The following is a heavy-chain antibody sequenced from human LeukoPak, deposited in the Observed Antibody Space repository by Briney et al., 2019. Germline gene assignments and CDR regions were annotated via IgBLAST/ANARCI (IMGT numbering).Heavy chain of an antibody. CDR3: ARDPGE. V-gene: IGHV4-4*07. CDR2: TYNSGNT. Sequence: SETLSLTCTVSGGSLSDYYWSWIRQPAGKGLEWIGRTYNSGNTNYNSSLKSRVTMSVDTSKNQFSLKLTSVTAADTAVYYCARDPGEWGQGALVTVSS. J-gene: IGHJ4*02. CDR1: GGSLSDYY. D-gene: IGHD7-27*01.